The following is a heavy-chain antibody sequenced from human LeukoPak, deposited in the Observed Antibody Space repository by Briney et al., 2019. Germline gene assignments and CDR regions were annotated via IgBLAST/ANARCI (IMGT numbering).Heavy chain of an antibody. D-gene: IGHD5-24*01. Sequence: GGSLRLSCAASGFTFSSYAMSWVRQAPGKGLEWVSAISGSGGSTYYADSVKGRFTISRDNSKNTLYLQMNSLRAEDTAVYYCAKDLGSGWLARTTYYFDYWGQGTLVTVSS. CDR2: ISGSGGST. CDR3: AKDLGSGWLARTTYYFDY. J-gene: IGHJ4*02. CDR1: GFTFSSYA. V-gene: IGHV3-23*01.